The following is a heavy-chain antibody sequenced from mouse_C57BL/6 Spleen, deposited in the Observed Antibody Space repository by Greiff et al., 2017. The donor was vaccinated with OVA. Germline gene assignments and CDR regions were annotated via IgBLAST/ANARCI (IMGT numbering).Heavy chain of an antibody. V-gene: IGHV3-1*01. CDR3: ARKGYDYDWFAY. CDR2: ISYSGST. CDR1: GYSITSGYD. D-gene: IGHD2-4*01. Sequence: EVKVVESGPGMVKPSQSLSLTCTVTGYSITSGYDWHWIRHFPGNKLEWMGYISYSGSTNYNPSLKSRISITHDTSKNHFFLKLNSVTTEDTATYYCARKGYDYDWFAYWGQGTLVTVSA. J-gene: IGHJ3*01.